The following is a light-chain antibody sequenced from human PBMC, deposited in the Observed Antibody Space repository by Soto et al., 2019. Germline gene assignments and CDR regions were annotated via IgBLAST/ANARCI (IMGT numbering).Light chain of an antibody. V-gene: IGLV2-8*01. CDR3: SSYVGNNNLV. Sequence: QSALTQPPSASGSPGQSVTISCTGTFNDVGGYNYVSWYQQHPGKAPKVIIYEAYKRPSVVPDRFSGSKSGKTAALTVSGLQADDEADYYCSSYVGNNNLVFGGGTKVTVL. J-gene: IGLJ3*02. CDR1: FNDVGGYNY. CDR2: EAY.